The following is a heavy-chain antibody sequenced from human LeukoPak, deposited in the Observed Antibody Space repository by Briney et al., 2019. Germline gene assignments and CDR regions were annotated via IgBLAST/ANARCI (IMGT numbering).Heavy chain of an antibody. D-gene: IGHD6-19*01. J-gene: IGHJ4*02. V-gene: IGHV3-30*04. CDR3: ARSPHIGGWYYQVDY. Sequence: GSLSLSCAASGFTFSSYAMHWVRPAPGKGLGWVAVISYDGSNKYYADSVKGRLTISRDNFKNTLYLQMNTLRAEDTAVYYCARSPHIGGWYYQVDYWGQGTLVTVSS. CDR2: ISYDGSNK. CDR1: GFTFSSYA.